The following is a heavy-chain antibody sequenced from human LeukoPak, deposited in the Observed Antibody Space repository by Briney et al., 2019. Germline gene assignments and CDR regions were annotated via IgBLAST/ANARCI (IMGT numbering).Heavy chain of an antibody. CDR2: IIPILGIA. J-gene: IGHJ4*02. CDR3: GTYDYVWGSYRLLDY. Sequence: ASVKVSYKASGGTFSSYAISWVRQAPGQGLEWMGRIIPILGIANYAQKFQGRVTITADKSTSTAYMELSSLRSEDTAVYYCGTYDYVWGSYRLLDYWGQGTLVTVSS. CDR1: GGTFSSYA. V-gene: IGHV1-69*04. D-gene: IGHD3-16*02.